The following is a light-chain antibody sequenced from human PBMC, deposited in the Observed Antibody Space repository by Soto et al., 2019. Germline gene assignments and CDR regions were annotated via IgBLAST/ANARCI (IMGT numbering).Light chain of an antibody. CDR1: QSVSRW. Sequence: INVSQSPATLSASVGDRVTITCRASQSVSRWLAWYKQKPGEAPKLLIYDASTLESGVPSRFSGSGSETEFTLTISRLQTDDFATYFCHSRAFGQGTRLEIK. CDR3: HSRA. CDR2: DAS. V-gene: IGKV1-5*01. J-gene: IGKJ5*01.